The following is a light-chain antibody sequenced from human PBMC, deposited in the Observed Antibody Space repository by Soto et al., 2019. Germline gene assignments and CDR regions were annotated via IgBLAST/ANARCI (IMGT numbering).Light chain of an antibody. V-gene: IGKV1-5*01. CDR2: GAS. CDR3: QQYSSSIT. Sequence: DIQMTQSPSTLSASVGDRVTITFRASQSISSWLAWYQQIPGRAPKLLIYGASSLQSGVPSRFSGSGSGTEFTLTISSLQPDDFATYYCQQYSSSITFGQGTRLEIK. J-gene: IGKJ5*01. CDR1: QSISSW.